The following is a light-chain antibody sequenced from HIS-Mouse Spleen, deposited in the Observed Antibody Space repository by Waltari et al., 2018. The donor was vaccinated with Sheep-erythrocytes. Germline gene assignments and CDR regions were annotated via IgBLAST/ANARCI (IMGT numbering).Light chain of an antibody. CDR1: SSDVGSYNL. V-gene: IGLV2-23*01. CDR2: EGS. J-gene: IGLJ3*02. CDR3: CSYAGSSTPWV. Sequence: QSALTQPASVSVSPGQSITISCTGTSSDVGSYNLVSWYQQHPGKAPKLMIYEGSKRTSGVSNRFSGSKSGNTASLTISGLQAEDEADYYCCSYAGSSTPWVFGGGTKLTVL.